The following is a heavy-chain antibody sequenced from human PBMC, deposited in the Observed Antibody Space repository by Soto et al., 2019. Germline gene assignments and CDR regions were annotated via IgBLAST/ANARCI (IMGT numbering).Heavy chain of an antibody. CDR1: GDSITSDDYY. V-gene: IGHV4-30-4*01. D-gene: IGHD3-3*01. CDR3: ARASVQIFNSGRAVDV. Sequence: QVQLQESGPGLLRPSQTLSLTCTVSGDSITSDDYYWTWIRQPPGKGLEWLGHIYYTGSTSYNPSLESRGSISLDTSKNQCSLRVRPVTPADTAVYYRARASVQIFNSGRAVDVWRHATSIIVSS. J-gene: IGHJ6*02. CDR2: IYYTGST.